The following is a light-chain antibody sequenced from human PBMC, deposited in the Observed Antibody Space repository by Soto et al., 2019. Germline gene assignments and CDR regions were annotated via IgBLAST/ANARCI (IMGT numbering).Light chain of an antibody. J-gene: IGKJ4*01. V-gene: IGKV1-27*01. Sequence: DIQMTQSPSSLSASLGDRVTITCRASQGIDNHLAWYQQKPGKAPKLLIYAASTLHSGVPSRFTGSGSWTDFSLTTSSLQPEDAATYYWQKCKVAPFTFGGGTKVEI. CDR1: QGIDNH. CDR2: AAS. CDR3: QKCKVAPFT.